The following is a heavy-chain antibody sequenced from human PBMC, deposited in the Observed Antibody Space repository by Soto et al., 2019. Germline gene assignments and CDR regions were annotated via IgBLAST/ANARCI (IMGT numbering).Heavy chain of an antibody. Sequence: ASVKVSCKASGYTFTVYYMHCVLQSPLQGLEWMGWINPNSGGTNYAQKFQGRVTMTRDTSISTAYMELSRLRSDDTAVYYCAREARIAAAGFAFDIWGQGTMVTVSS. CDR2: INPNSGGT. CDR1: GYTFTVYY. J-gene: IGHJ3*02. D-gene: IGHD6-13*01. CDR3: AREARIAAAGFAFDI. V-gene: IGHV1-2*02.